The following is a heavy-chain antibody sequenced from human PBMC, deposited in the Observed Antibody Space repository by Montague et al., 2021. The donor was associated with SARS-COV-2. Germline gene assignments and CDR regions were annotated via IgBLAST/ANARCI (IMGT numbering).Heavy chain of an antibody. Sequence: PALVKPTQTLTLTCTFSGFSLSTRGVGVGWIRQPPGKALEWLALIYWDDDERYSPSLESRLTISKDNSKSQAVLTMTKMAPVDTATYYCAHTKASAGDRWFDPWGQGTPVTVSS. D-gene: IGHD6-13*01. J-gene: IGHJ5*02. CDR1: GFSLSTRGVG. V-gene: IGHV2-5*02. CDR2: IYWDDDE. CDR3: AHTKASAGDRWFDP.